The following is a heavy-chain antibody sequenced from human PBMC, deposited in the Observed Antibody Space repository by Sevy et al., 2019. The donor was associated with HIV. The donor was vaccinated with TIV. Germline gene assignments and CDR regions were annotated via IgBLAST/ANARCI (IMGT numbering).Heavy chain of an antibody. Sequence: GESLKISCKGSGYSFTSYWISWVRQMPGKGLEWMGRIDPSDSYTNYSPSFQGHVTISADKSISTAYLQWSSLKASDTAVYYCARSFRLRSAGITTTTTKYYYGMDVWGQGTTVTVSS. J-gene: IGHJ6*02. D-gene: IGHD3-22*01. CDR1: GYSFTSYW. V-gene: IGHV5-10-1*01. CDR3: ARSFRLRSAGITTTTTKYYYGMDV. CDR2: IDPSDSYT.